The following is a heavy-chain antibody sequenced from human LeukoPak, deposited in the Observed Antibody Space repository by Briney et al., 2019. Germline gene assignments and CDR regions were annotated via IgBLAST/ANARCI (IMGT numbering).Heavy chain of an antibody. J-gene: IGHJ3*02. D-gene: IGHD3-22*01. V-gene: IGHV4-4*02. Sequence: SETLSLTCAVSGGSISSSNWWSWVRQPPGKGLEWIGEIYHSGSTNYNPSLKSRVTISVDTSKDQFTLKLSSVTAADTAVYYCARANYYDSSGYSRGAFDICGQGTIVIVSS. CDR2: IYHSGST. CDR3: ARANYYDSSGYSRGAFDI. CDR1: GGSISSSNW.